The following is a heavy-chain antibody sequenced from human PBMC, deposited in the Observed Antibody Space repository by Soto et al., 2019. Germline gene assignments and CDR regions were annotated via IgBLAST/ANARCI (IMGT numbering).Heavy chain of an antibody. CDR3: ARDGPYSSGWYGYYFDY. Sequence: GGSLRLSCAASGFTFSSYAMHWVRQAPGKGLEWVAVISYDGSNKYYADSVKGRFTISRDNSKNTLYLQMNSLRAEDTAVYYCARDGPYSSGWYGYYFDYWGQGTLVTVSS. D-gene: IGHD6-19*01. V-gene: IGHV3-30-3*01. CDR2: ISYDGSNK. J-gene: IGHJ4*02. CDR1: GFTFSSYA.